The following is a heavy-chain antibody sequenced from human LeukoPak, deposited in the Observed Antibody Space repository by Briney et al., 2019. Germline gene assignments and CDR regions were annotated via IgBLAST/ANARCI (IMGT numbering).Heavy chain of an antibody. CDR3: ARDGEYYYDSSGYYAIDY. V-gene: IGHV3-21*01. Sequence: PGGSLRLSCAASGFTFSSYSMNWVRQAPGKGLEWVSSISSSSSYIYYADSVKGRFTISRDNAKNSLYLQMNSLRAEDTAVYYCARDGEYYYDSSGYYAIDYWGQGTLVTVSS. J-gene: IGHJ4*02. D-gene: IGHD3-22*01. CDR1: GFTFSSYS. CDR2: ISSSSSYI.